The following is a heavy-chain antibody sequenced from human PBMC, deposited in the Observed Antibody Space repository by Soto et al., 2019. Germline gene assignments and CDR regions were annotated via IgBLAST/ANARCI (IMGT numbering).Heavy chain of an antibody. CDR1: GGTFSSYA. V-gene: IGHV1-69*13. Sequence: SVKVSCKASGGTFSSYAISWVRQAPGQGLEWMGGIIPIFGTANYAQKFQGRVTITADESTSTAYMELSSLRSEDTAVYYCARASCSGGSCYPSYHYYYGMDVWGQGTTVTVSS. D-gene: IGHD2-15*01. CDR2: IIPIFGTA. J-gene: IGHJ6*02. CDR3: ARASCSGGSCYPSYHYYYGMDV.